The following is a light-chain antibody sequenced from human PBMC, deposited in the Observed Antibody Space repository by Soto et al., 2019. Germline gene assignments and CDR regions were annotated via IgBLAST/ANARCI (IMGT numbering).Light chain of an antibody. Sequence: DIQMTQSPSTLSASVGDRVTITCRASQRISSWLAWYQQKPGTAPKLLIYKASNLESGVPSRFSGSGSGTEFTLTISSLQPDDFATYYCRQYNTYPLTFGGGTKVEIK. V-gene: IGKV1-5*03. J-gene: IGKJ4*01. CDR2: KAS. CDR3: RQYNTYPLT. CDR1: QRISSW.